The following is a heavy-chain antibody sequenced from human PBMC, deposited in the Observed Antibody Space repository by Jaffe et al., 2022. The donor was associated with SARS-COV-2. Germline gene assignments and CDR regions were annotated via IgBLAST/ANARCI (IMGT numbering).Heavy chain of an antibody. CDR1: GFTFSRCA. CDR3: AKAYSYSNTWFDH. J-gene: IGHJ5*02. Sequence: EVQLVESGGGLVQPGGSLRLSCAASGFTFSRCAMSWVRQAPGKGLEWVSGISGDGGTTYYADSVKGRFTISRGNSKNTLYLQMNSLRAEDTAVYYCAKAYSYSNTWFDHWGQGTLVTVSS. D-gene: IGHD4-4*01. CDR2: ISGDGGTT. V-gene: IGHV3-23*04.